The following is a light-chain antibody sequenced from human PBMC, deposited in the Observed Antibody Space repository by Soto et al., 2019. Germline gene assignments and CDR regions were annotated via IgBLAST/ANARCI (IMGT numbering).Light chain of an antibody. Sequence: IVLTQSPCTLSVSRGERATLSCRASQSVSYYLAWYQQKPGQAPRLLIYGASSRATGIPDRFSGSGSGTDFTLTISRLEPEDFAVYHCQQYGTSPWTFGQGTKVDIK. V-gene: IGKV3-20*01. CDR2: GAS. CDR3: QQYGTSPWT. J-gene: IGKJ1*01. CDR1: QSVSYY.